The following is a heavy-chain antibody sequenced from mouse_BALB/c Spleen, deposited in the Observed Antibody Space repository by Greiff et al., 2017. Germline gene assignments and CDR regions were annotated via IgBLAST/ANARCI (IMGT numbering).Heavy chain of an antibody. V-gene: IGHV5-17*02. D-gene: IGHD2-10*02. CDR2: ISSGSSTI. CDR1: GFTFSSFG. Sequence: DVKLVESGGGLVQPGGSRKLSCAASGFTFSSFGMHWVRQAPEKGLEWVAYISSGSSTIYYADTVKGRFTISRDNPKNTLFLQMTSLRSEDTAMYYCARGGMDYWGQGTTLTVSS. J-gene: IGHJ2*01. CDR3: ARGGMDY.